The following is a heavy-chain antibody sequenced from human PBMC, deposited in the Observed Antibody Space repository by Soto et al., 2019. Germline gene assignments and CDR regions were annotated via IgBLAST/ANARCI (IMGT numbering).Heavy chain of an antibody. CDR1: RYSFTSYC. V-gene: IGHV5-51*01. CDR2: IYSGDSDT. D-gene: IGHD6-13*01. Sequence: GESLKISRKGYRYSFTSYCIGSVRQMPWKGLEWMGIIYSGDSDTRYSTSFQGQVTISADKSIRTAYLQWSSLKASETAMYYCARRGIAAAAPFNYWGQGTLVTVSS. J-gene: IGHJ4*02. CDR3: ARRGIAAAAPFNY.